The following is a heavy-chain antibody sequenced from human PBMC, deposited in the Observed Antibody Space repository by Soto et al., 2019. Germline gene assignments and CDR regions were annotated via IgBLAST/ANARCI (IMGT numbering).Heavy chain of an antibody. CDR1: GYTFSSYH. J-gene: IGHJ4*02. CDR3: ARDLPPVDY. CDR2: ISAYNGNT. Sequence: QIQLVQSGAEVKKPGASVKVSCKASGYTFSSYHITWVRQAPGQGLEWMGWISAYNGNTNYAQNLQGRVPMTTDPSTSTAYMELRSLRSDDTAVYYCARDLPPVDYWGQGTLVTVSS. V-gene: IGHV1-18*01.